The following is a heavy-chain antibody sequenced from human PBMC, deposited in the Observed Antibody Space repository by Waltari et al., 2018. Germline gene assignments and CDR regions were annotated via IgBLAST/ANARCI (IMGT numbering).Heavy chain of an antibody. Sequence: QVQLQQWGAGLLKPSETLSLTCAVYGGSFSGYYWSWIRQPPGKGLGWIGEINHSGSTNYNPSLKSRVTISVDTSKNQFSLKLSSVSAADTAVYYCARVFLAAAGFYYYYGMDVWGQGTTVTVSS. CDR1: GGSFSGYY. D-gene: IGHD6-13*01. CDR2: INHSGST. J-gene: IGHJ6*02. CDR3: ARVFLAAAGFYYYYGMDV. V-gene: IGHV4-34*01.